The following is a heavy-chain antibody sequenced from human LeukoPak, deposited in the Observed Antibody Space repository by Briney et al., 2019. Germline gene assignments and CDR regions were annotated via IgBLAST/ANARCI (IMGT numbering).Heavy chain of an antibody. Sequence: GGSLRLSCAASGFTFSSYAMHWVRQAPGKGLEWVAVISYDGSNKYYADSVRGRFPISRDNLQNTVFLQMNNLRPEDTAVYYCAKARHCTTATCASAAFDAWGQGTMVTVSS. D-gene: IGHD2-8*01. J-gene: IGHJ3*01. CDR1: GFTFSSYA. CDR2: ISYDGSNK. CDR3: AKARHCTTATCASAAFDA. V-gene: IGHV3-30-3*01.